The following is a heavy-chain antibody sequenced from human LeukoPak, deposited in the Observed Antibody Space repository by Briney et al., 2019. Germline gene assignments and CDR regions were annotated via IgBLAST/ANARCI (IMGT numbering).Heavy chain of an antibody. CDR2: ISAYNGNT. J-gene: IGHJ5*02. CDR3: ARDRNVDWLPLSSNWFDP. Sequence: GASVKVSCKASGYTFTSYGISWVRQAPGQGLEWMGWISAYNGNTNYAQKLQGRVTMTTDTSTSTAYMELRSLRSDDTAVYYCARDRNVDWLPLSSNWFDPWGQGTLVTVSS. D-gene: IGHD3-9*01. V-gene: IGHV1-18*01. CDR1: GYTFTSYG.